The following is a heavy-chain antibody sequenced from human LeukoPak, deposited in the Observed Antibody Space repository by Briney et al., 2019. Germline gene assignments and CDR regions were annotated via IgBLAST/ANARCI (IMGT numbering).Heavy chain of an antibody. J-gene: IGHJ4*02. V-gene: IGHV3-23*01. Sequence: GGSLRLSCAASGFTFSSYAMSWVRQAPGKGLEWVSAISGSGGSTHYADSVKGRFTISRDNSKNTLYLQMNSLRAEDTAVYYCAKSSHPTRSIAVASDYWGQGTLVTVSS. CDR1: GFTFSSYA. CDR3: AKSSHPTRSIAVASDY. CDR2: ISGSGGST. D-gene: IGHD6-19*01.